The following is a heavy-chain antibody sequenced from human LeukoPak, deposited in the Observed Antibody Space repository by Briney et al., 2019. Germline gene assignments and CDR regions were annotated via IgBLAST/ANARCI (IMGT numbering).Heavy chain of an antibody. CDR3: AKIFPPSYYYDSSGYYDPFDY. Sequence: GGSLRLSCAASGFTFDDYAMHWVRQAPGKGLEWVSLISGDGGSTYYADSVKGRFTISRDSSKNSLYLQMNSLRTEDTALYYCAKIFPPSYYYDSSGYYDPFDYWGQGTLVTVSS. D-gene: IGHD3-22*01. V-gene: IGHV3-43*02. CDR2: ISGDGGST. CDR1: GFTFDDYA. J-gene: IGHJ4*02.